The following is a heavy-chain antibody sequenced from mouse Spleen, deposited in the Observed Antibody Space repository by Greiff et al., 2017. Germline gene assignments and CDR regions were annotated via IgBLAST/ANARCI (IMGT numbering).Heavy chain of an antibody. D-gene: IGHD1-1*02. J-gene: IGHJ2*01. V-gene: IGHV1-82*01. CDR2: IYPGDGDT. CDR3: AREGDMEYFDY. CDR1: GYAFSSSW. Sequence: VQLQQSGPELVKPGASVKISCKASGYAFSSSWMNWVKQRPGKGLEWIGRIYPGDGDTNYNGKFKGKATLTADKSSSTAYMQLSSLTSEDSAVYFCAREGDMEYFDYWGQGTTLTVSS.